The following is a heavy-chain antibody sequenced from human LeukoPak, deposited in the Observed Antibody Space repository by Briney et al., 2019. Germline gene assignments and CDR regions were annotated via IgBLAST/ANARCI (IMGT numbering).Heavy chain of an antibody. CDR3: ARERSRRYCTNGVCYLRGYGMDV. Sequence: ASVKVSCKASGYTFTGYYMHWVRQAPGQGLEWMGWINPNSGGTNYAQKFQGWVTMTRDTSISTAYMELSRLRSDDTAVYYCARERSRRYCTNGVCYLRGYGMDVWGQGTTVTVSS. V-gene: IGHV1-2*04. D-gene: IGHD2-8*01. J-gene: IGHJ6*02. CDR1: GYTFTGYY. CDR2: INPNSGGT.